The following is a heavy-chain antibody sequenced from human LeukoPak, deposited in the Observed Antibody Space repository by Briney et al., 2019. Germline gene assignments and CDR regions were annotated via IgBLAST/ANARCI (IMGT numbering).Heavy chain of an antibody. CDR2: IYTSGST. Sequence: SETLSLTCTVSGGSISSYYWSWIRPPAGEGLEWIGRIYTSGSTNYNPSLKSRVTMSVDTSKNQFSLKLSSVTAADTAVYYCARDGEIGDQDAFDIWGQGTMVTVSS. CDR3: ARDGEIGDQDAFDI. V-gene: IGHV4-4*07. J-gene: IGHJ3*02. D-gene: IGHD3-10*01. CDR1: GGSISSYY.